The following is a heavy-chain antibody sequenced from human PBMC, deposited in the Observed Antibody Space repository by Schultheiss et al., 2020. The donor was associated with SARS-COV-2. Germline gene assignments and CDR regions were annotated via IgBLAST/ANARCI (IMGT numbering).Heavy chain of an antibody. Sequence: GGSLRLSCAASGFTSSSSAMSWVRQAPGKGLEWVSAISAGGGGTKYADSVQGRFTISRDNSNNTLYLQMNSLRAEDTAIYYCAKVATVYYFHYWGRGTMVTVSS. CDR2: ISAGGGGT. D-gene: IGHD1-14*01. J-gene: IGHJ4*02. CDR1: GFTSSSSA. CDR3: AKVATVYYFHY. V-gene: IGHV3-23*01.